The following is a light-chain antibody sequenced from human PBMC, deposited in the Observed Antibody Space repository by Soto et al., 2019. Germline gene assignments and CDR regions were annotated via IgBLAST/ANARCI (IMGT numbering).Light chain of an antibody. J-gene: IGKJ4*01. Sequence: DIQMTQSPSSVSASVGDRVTITCRASQAISSWLAWYQQKPGRAPKLLIYSASSLQNGAPSRFTGSGSGTDFTLTITSLQPDDTAIYYCQQARRFPLTFGGGTKVEIK. CDR3: QQARRFPLT. CDR1: QAISSW. CDR2: SAS. V-gene: IGKV1-12*01.